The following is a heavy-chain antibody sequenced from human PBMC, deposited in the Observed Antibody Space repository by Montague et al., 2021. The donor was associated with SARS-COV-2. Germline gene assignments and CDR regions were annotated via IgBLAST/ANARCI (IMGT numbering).Heavy chain of an antibody. CDR3: ARVPSSSWYFGY. V-gene: IGHV3-7*01. D-gene: IGHD6-13*01. CDR2: IKQDGSEK. J-gene: IGHJ4*02. CDR1: GFTFSSYW. Sequence: SLRLSCAASGFTFSSYWMSWVRQAPGKGLEWVANIKQDGSEKYYVDSVKGRFTISRDNAKNSLYLQMDSLRAEDTAVYYCARVPSSSWYFGYWGQGTLVTVSS.